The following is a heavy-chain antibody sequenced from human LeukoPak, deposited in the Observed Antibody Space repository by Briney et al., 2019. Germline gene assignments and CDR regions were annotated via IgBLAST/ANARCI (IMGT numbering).Heavy chain of an antibody. J-gene: IGHJ3*02. CDR1: GGSISSYY. D-gene: IGHD1-26*01. Sequence: SETLSLTCTVSGGSISSYYWSWIRQPPGKGLEWIGYIYYSGSTNYNPSLRSRVTITVDTSKNQFSLKLSSVTAADTAVYYCARGGWELPRDAFDIWGQGTMVTVSS. CDR2: IYYSGST. V-gene: IGHV4-59*01. CDR3: ARGGWELPRDAFDI.